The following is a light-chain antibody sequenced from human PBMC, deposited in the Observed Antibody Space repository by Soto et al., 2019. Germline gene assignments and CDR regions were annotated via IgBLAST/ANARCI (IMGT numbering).Light chain of an antibody. Sequence: DIVLTQSPATLSLSPGERATLSCRASESVSTYLAWYQHKPGKAPRLLINHASNRATGIPDRFSGSGSGTDFTLIIRSLEPEDCAVYYCQQRRNWPYLTCGGGTKVEIK. CDR3: QQRRNWPYLT. CDR2: HAS. V-gene: IGKV3-11*01. CDR1: ESVSTY. J-gene: IGKJ4*01.